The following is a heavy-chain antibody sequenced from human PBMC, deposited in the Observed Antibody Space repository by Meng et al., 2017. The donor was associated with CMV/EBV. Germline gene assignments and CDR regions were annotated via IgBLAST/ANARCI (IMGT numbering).Heavy chain of an antibody. J-gene: IGHJ5*02. CDR2: INHSGST. D-gene: IGHD3-3*01. CDR3: ARGSRRLPRFNWFDP. CDR1: GGSFSGYY. V-gene: IGHV4-34*01. Sequence: HVPLQQWGPGLLKPSATLSLTCAVYGGSFSGYYWSWIRQPPGKGLEWIGEINHSGSTNYNPSLKSRVTISVDTSKNQFSLKLSSVTAADTAVYYCARGSRRLPRFNWFDPWGQGTLVTVSS.